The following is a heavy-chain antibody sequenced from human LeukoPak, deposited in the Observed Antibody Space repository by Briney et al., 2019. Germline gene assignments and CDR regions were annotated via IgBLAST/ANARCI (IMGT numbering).Heavy chain of an antibody. CDR1: GGSFSGYY. V-gene: IGHV4-34*01. D-gene: IGHD6-19*01. CDR2: INHSGST. CDR3: VRRAVAGRPYYYYYMDV. J-gene: IGHJ6*03. Sequence: SETLSLTCAVYGGSFSGYYWSWIRQPPGKGLEWIGEINHSGSTNYNPSLKSRVTISVDKSKNQFSLKLSSVTAADTAVYYCVRRAVAGRPYYYYYMDVWGKGTTVTVSS.